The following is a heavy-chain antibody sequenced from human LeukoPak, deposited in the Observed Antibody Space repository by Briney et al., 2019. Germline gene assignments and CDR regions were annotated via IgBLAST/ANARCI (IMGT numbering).Heavy chain of an antibody. D-gene: IGHD6-13*01. CDR3: ARGVYIAAAQYGY. Sequence: SETLSLTCTVSGGSISSYYWTWIRQPPGKGLEWIGYIYYSGTTNYNPSLKSRVTISVDTSKNQFSLKLSSVTAADTAVYYCARGVYIAAAQYGYWGQGTLVTVPS. J-gene: IGHJ4*02. CDR1: GGSISSYY. V-gene: IGHV4-59*01. CDR2: IYYSGTT.